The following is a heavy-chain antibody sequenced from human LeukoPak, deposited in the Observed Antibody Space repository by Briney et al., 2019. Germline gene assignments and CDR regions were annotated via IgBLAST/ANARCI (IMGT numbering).Heavy chain of an antibody. J-gene: IGHJ4*02. Sequence: GGSLRLSCAASGFTFSDYYMSWIRQAPGKGLEWVSYISSSSSYTNYADSVKGRFTISRDNAKNSLYLQMNSLRAEDTAVYYCARVGLRYFDGDFDYWGQGTLVTVSS. V-gene: IGHV3-11*06. CDR1: GFTFSDYY. D-gene: IGHD3-9*01. CDR2: ISSSSSYT. CDR3: ARVGLRYFDGDFDY.